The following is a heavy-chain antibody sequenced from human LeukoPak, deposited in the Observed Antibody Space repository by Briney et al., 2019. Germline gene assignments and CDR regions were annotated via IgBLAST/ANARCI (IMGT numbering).Heavy chain of an antibody. CDR1: GGSISSYY. Sequence: SETLSLTCTVSGGSISSYYWSWIRQPPGKGLEWIGYIYYSGSTNYNPSPMSRVTISVDTSKNQFSLKLRSVTAADTAVYYCARGATWYHPWGQGTLVIVSS. J-gene: IGHJ5*02. CDR2: IYYSGST. CDR3: ARGATWYHP. D-gene: IGHD6-13*01. V-gene: IGHV4-59*01.